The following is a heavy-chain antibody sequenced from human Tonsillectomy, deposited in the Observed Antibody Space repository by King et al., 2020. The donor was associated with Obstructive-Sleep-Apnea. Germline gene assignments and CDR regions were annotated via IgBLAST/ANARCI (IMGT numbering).Heavy chain of an antibody. Sequence: VQLVESGGGLVKPGGSLRLSCAASGFTFSSYSMNWVRQAPGKGLEWVASISSSSSYIYYADSVKGRFTISRDNAKNSLYLQMNSLRAEDTAVYYCAREVMITFGGVIVHRELDYWGQGTLVTVSS. CDR1: GFTFSSYS. CDR2: ISSSSSYI. CDR3: AREVMITFGGVIVHRELDY. D-gene: IGHD3-16*02. J-gene: IGHJ4*02. V-gene: IGHV3-21*01.